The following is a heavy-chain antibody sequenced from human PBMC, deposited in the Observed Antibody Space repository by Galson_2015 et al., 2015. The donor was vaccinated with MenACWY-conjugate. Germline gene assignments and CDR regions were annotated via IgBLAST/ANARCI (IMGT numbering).Heavy chain of an antibody. CDR2: LHGDGRT. D-gene: IGHD1-26*01. J-gene: IGHJ4*02. CDR3: ATTGGASFYFDS. CDR1: GFTVSSNY. V-gene: IGHV3-53*01. Sequence: SLRLSCAASGFTVSSNYMTWVRRAPGKGLEWVSILHGDGRTYYAESVRGRFSISRDNSKNTLYLQMNSLRAEDTAVYYCATTGGASFYFDSWGQGTLVTVSS.